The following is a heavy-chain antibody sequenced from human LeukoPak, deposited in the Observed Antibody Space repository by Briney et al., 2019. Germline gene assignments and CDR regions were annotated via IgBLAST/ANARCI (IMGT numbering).Heavy chain of an antibody. V-gene: IGHV3-9*01. CDR1: GFPFDDCA. CDR2: ISRNSGRI. CDR3: ARDHVLDNVWGSSYNWLDP. D-gene: IGHD3-16*01. Sequence: GRSLRLSCAAPGFPFDDCAMHRVRQAPGKGLEWVSGISRNSGRIDYADSVKGRFTISRDNSKNTLYLQMNSLRAEDTAVYYCARDHVLDNVWGSSYNWLDPWGQGTLVTVSS. J-gene: IGHJ5*02.